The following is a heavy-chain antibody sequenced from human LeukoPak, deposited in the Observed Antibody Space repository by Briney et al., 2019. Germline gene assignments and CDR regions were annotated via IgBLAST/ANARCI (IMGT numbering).Heavy chain of an antibody. CDR3: ARFGAGGYYHDTNVSPSDAFDL. V-gene: IGHV4-30-4*08. CDR2: IFYSGNS. Sequence: SETLSLTCTVSGSSISSGHYYWSWIRQPPGKGLEWIGYIFYSGNSYYNPSLKSRVTISVDTSKNQFSLKLSSVTAADTSVYYCARFGAGGYYHDTNVSPSDAFDLWGQGAAVTVSS. J-gene: IGHJ3*01. CDR1: GSSISSGHYY. D-gene: IGHD3-22*01.